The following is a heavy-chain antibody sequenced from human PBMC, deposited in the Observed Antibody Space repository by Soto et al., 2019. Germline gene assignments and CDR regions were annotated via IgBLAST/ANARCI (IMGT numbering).Heavy chain of an antibody. CDR1: GFTFSSYS. J-gene: IGHJ6*03. CDR2: ISSGSGTI. CDR3: ARGHMEWAPGGYYYYMDV. D-gene: IGHD3-3*01. V-gene: IGHV3-48*01. Sequence: EVQLVESGGGLVQPGGSLRLSCAASGFTFSSYSMNWVRQAPGKGLEWISYISSGSGTIYYTDSVKGRFTISRENAKNSLYLQMNSLRAEDTAMYFCARGHMEWAPGGYYYYMDVWGKGTTVTVSS.